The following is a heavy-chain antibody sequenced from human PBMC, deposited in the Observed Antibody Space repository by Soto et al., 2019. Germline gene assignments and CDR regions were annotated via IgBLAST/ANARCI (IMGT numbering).Heavy chain of an antibody. CDR3: ARRLGYCTNGGCYKGANWFDP. V-gene: IGHV5-51*01. Sequence: PGAYLKISCKGSGYRFTHYWIGWVGQMHGNGLEWMGIIYPGDSDTSYSTSFQGQIIIAGDKSISTAYLQWSSLKAPDTAMYYCARRLGYCTNGGCYKGANWFDPWGQGTLVTVSS. CDR2: IYPGDSDT. J-gene: IGHJ5*02. CDR1: GYRFTHYW. D-gene: IGHD2-8*01.